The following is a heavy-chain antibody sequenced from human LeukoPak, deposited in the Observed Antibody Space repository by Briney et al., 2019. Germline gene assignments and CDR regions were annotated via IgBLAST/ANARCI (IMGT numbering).Heavy chain of an antibody. J-gene: IGHJ6*03. CDR2: INPNSGGT. CDR1: GYTFTGYY. Sequence: ASVKVSCKASGYTFTGYYMHWVRQAPGQGLEWMGWINPNSGGTNYAQKFQGRVTMTRDTSISTAYMELSRLRSDDTAVYYCARRYSYAYGYMDVWGKGTTVTVSS. CDR3: ARRYSYAYGYMDV. V-gene: IGHV1-2*02. D-gene: IGHD3-16*01.